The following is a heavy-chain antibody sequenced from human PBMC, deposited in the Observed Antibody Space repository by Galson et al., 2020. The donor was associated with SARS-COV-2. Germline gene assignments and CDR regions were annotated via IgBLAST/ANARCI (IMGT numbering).Heavy chain of an antibody. Sequence: GGSLRLSCAASGFTFSSYWMSWVRQAPGKGLEWVANIKQDGSEKYYVDSVKGRFTISRDNAKNSLYLQMNSLRAEDTAVYYCARNGGGIAVAMPMVYWGQGTLVTVSS. V-gene: IGHV3-7*03. CDR2: IKQDGSEK. D-gene: IGHD6-19*01. CDR1: GFTFSSYW. J-gene: IGHJ4*02. CDR3: ARNGGGIAVAMPMVY.